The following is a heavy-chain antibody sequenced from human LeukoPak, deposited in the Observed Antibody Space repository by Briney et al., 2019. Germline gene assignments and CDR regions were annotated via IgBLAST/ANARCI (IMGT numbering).Heavy chain of an antibody. J-gene: IGHJ4*02. CDR2: IKSKTDGGTT. CDR3: TTDSSRILWIN. Sequence: PGGSLRLSCAVSGFRVSDYYMSRVRQAPGKGLEWVGRIKSKTDGGTTDYAAPVKGRFTISRDDSKNTLYLQMNSLKTEDTAVYYCTTDSSRILWINWGQGTLVTVSS. V-gene: IGHV3-15*01. D-gene: IGHD2-15*01. CDR1: GFRVSDYY.